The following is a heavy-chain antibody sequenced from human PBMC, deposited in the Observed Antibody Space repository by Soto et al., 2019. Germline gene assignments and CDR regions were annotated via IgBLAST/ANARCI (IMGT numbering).Heavy chain of an antibody. V-gene: IGHV4-30-4*01. CDR1: GGSIRSDDYY. CDR3: ARDLDGLHDDTSGPFPRPG. D-gene: IGHD3-22*01. Sequence: SETLSLTCTVSGGSIRSDDYYWSWIRQAPGRGLEWIGYIHSSGSIYYNPSIKSRATMSIDTAGNQFSLKVSSVTVADTAVYYCARDLDGLHDDTSGPFPRPGWGQGTLVTVSS. CDR2: IHSSGSI. J-gene: IGHJ1*01.